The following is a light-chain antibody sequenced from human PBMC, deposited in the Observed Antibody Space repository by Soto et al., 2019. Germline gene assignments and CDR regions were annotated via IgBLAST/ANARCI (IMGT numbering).Light chain of an antibody. J-gene: IGKJ1*01. CDR3: LQHYAWPWT. CDR2: GAS. Sequence: EIVMTPSPATLSVSPGEGATLSCRASQGIGDTLAWYQQKPGQAPRLLIYGASTRATGIPARFSGSGSGTEFTLTINGLQSEDSGVYYCLQHYAWPWTFGQGTKVDIK. V-gene: IGKV3-15*01. CDR1: QGIGDT.